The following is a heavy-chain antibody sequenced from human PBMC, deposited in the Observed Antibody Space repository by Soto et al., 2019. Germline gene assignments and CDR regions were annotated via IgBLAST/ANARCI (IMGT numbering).Heavy chain of an antibody. V-gene: IGHV2-5*02. CDR3: AHLPHRSLAAYFQH. CDR2: IYWDNDK. J-gene: IGHJ1*01. CDR1: GFSLSTSGVG. Sequence: QITLKESGPTLVKPTQTLTLTCTFSGFSLSTSGVGVGWIRQPPGKALEWLALIYWDNDKRYSPSLKSRLTITKDTSKNQVDLTMTNMDPVDTATYYCAHLPHRSLAAYFQHWGQGTLVTVSS.